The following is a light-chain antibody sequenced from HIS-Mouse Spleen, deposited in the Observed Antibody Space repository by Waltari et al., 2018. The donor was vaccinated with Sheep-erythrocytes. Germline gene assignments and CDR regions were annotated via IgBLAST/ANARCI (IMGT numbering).Light chain of an antibody. CDR2: DVS. J-gene: IGLJ2*01. V-gene: IGLV2-11*01. CDR3: CSYAGSYTLV. CDR1: SSDVGGYNY. Sequence: QSALTQPRSVSGSPGQSVTISCTGTSSDVGGYNYVSWYQQHPGKAPKLMIYDVSKRPSGVPVRFSGSKSGNTASLTISGRQAEDEADYYCCSYAGSYTLVFGGGTKLTVL.